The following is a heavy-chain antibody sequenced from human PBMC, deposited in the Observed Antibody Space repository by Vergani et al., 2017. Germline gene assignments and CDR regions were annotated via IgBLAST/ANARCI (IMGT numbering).Heavy chain of an antibody. CDR2: ISGSGGST. CDR3: ATGWSDFPDY. D-gene: IGHD1-26*01. V-gene: IGHV3-23*01. CDR1: GFTFSSYA. J-gene: IGHJ4*02. Sequence: EVQLLESGGGLVQPGGSLRLSCAASGFTFSSYAMSWVRQAPGKGLEWVSAISGSGGSTYYADSVKGRFTISRDNSKNTLYLQMNSLKTEDTAVYYCATGWSDFPDYWGQGTLVTVSS.